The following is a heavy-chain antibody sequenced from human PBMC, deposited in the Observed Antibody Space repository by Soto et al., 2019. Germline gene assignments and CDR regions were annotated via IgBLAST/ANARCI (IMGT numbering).Heavy chain of an antibody. CDR3: ARAYDSSMNYFDY. CDR1: GFTFSSFA. J-gene: IGHJ4*02. V-gene: IGHV3-30-3*01. CDR2: ISYDGSNK. D-gene: IGHD3-22*01. Sequence: QVPLVESGGGVVQPGRSLRLSCAASGFTFSSFAIHWVRQAPGKGLEWVSSISYDGSNKYYADSVKGRFTISRDNSKNTLYLQMNSLRAEDTAVYYCARAYDSSMNYFDYWGQGTLVTVSS.